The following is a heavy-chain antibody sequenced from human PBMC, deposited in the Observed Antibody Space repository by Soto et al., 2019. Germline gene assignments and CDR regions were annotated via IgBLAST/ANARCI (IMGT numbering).Heavy chain of an antibody. D-gene: IGHD2-2*01. CDR1: GFTFSSYA. V-gene: IGHV3-23*01. J-gene: IGHJ4*02. CDR3: AKDHPYCSSTSCERFDY. Sequence: EVQLLESGGGLVQPGGSLRLSCAASGFTFSSYAMSWVRQAPGKGLEWVSAISGSGGSTYYADSLKGRFTISRDNSKNTLYLQMNSLRAEDTAVYYCAKDHPYCSSTSCERFDYWGQGTLVTVSS. CDR2: ISGSGGST.